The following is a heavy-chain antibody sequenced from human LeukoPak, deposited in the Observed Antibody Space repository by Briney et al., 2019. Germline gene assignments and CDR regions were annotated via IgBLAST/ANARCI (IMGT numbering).Heavy chain of an antibody. CDR1: GFTFSSYA. CDR2: ISGSGGST. J-gene: IGHJ4*02. V-gene: IGHV3-23*01. D-gene: IGHD3-3*01. CDR3: AKGHYDLWSGYSN. Sequence: GGSLRLSCAASGFTFSSYAMSWVRQAPGEGLEWVSAISGSGGSTYYADSVKGRFTISRDNSKNTLYLQMNSLRVEDTAVYYCAKGHYDLWSGYSNWGQGTLVTVSS.